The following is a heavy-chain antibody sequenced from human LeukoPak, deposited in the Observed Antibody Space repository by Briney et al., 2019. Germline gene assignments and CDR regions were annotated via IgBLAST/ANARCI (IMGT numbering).Heavy chain of an antibody. CDR3: ARELSGIDY. Sequence: GGSLRLSCAASGFTFSSYSMNWVRQTPEKGLEWVSYISSGSSNKYYADSVKGRFTISRDNAKNSLFLQMNSLRVEDTAVYYCARELSGIDYWGQGTLVTVSS. CDR2: ISSGSSNK. CDR1: GFTFSSYS. D-gene: IGHD3-10*01. J-gene: IGHJ4*02. V-gene: IGHV3-48*01.